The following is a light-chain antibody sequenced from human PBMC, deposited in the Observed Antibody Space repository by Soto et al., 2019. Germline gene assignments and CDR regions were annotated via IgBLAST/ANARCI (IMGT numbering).Light chain of an antibody. J-gene: IGKJ4*01. CDR1: QSVDSN. Sequence: EIVMTQSPATLSVSPGERATLSCRASQSVDSNLVWYQQRPGQAPRLLIYDASTRATGVPARFSGSGSGTEFTLTISSLQSEDFAVYYCQQFNNWPPLTFGGGTKVEIK. CDR2: DAS. CDR3: QQFNNWPPLT. V-gene: IGKV3-15*01.